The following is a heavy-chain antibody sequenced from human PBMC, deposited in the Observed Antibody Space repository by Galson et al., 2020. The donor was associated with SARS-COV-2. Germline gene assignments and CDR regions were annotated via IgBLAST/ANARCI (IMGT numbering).Heavy chain of an antibody. CDR2: IPHSGTT. CDR3: ARPSSSGYYSIWYFDR. CDR1: GYSINSDFY. D-gene: IGHD3-22*01. Sequence: SQTLSLTCAVSGYSINSDFYWAWIRQPPGKGLEWIGSIPHSGTTYQNPSLKSRVTISLDTSKNQFSLSLISVTAADTAVYYCARPSSSGYYSIWYFDRWGRGTLVTVSS. J-gene: IGHJ2*01. V-gene: IGHV4-38-2*01.